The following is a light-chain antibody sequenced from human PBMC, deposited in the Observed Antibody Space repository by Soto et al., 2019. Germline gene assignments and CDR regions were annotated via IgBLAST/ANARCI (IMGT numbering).Light chain of an antibody. CDR1: QSVDDSY. Sequence: EIVLTQSPVTLSLSPGERATLSCRASQSVDDSYLAWYQQKPGQAPRLLIYGVSSRATGIPDRFSGSGSGTDFTLTITRLEPEDFAVYYCQQYDSSPPTFGQGTKVEVK. J-gene: IGKJ1*01. CDR3: QQYDSSPPT. CDR2: GVS. V-gene: IGKV3-20*01.